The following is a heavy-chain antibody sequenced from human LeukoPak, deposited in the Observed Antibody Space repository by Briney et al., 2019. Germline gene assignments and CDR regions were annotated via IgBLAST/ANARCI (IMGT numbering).Heavy chain of an antibody. CDR1: GFTFSRHP. J-gene: IGHJ4*02. CDR3: ARDFRNTMIVVGYYFDY. V-gene: IGHV3-30*04. D-gene: IGHD3-22*01. CDR2: IRYDGRHT. Sequence: PGTSLRLSCAASGFTFSRHPMHWVRQAPGKGLEWVAGIRYDGRHTYHADSVKGRFTISRDNSKNTLYLQMNSLRAEDTAVYYCARDFRNTMIVVGYYFDYWGQGALVTVSS.